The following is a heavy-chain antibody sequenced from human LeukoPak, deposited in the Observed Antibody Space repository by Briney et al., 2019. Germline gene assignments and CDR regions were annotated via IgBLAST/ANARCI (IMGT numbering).Heavy chain of an antibody. CDR3: AKAMGATLFDY. D-gene: IGHD1-26*01. CDR1: GFPVSDNY. CDR2: IYSGGST. Sequence: GGSLRLSCAASGFPVSDNYMIWVRQAPGKGLEWVSVIYSGGSTYYADSVKGRFTISRDNSKNTLYLQLNSLRAEDTAVYYCAKAMGATLFDYWGQGTLVTVSS. J-gene: IGHJ4*02. V-gene: IGHV3-53*01.